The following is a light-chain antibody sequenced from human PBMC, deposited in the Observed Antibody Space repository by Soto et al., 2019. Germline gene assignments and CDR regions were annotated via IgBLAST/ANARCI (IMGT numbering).Light chain of an antibody. Sequence: QSVLTQPPSVSAAPGQTVTISCSGSSSNIVSNYVSWYQHLPGTAPKFLIYQNTKRASGIPDRFSASKSGMSATLDITGLQTGDEAKYYCATWDDSLSAVVFGGGTKVTVL. CDR3: ATWDDSLSAVV. CDR1: SSNIVSNY. CDR2: QNT. J-gene: IGLJ2*01. V-gene: IGLV1-51*01.